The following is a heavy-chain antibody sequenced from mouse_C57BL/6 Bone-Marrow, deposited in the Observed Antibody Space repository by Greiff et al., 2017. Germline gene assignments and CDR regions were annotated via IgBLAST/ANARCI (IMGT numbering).Heavy chain of an antibody. CDR1: GFTFSSYT. V-gene: IGHV5-9*01. J-gene: IGHJ1*03. CDR2: ISGGGGNT. Sequence: EVHLVESGGGLVKPGGSLKLSCAASGFTFSSYTMSWVRQTPEKRLQWVAAISGGGGNTYYPDSVKGRFTISRDNDKTILYLQMSSRRSEDTALYYCSRQVTTVLATKYFDVWGTGTTVTVSS. D-gene: IGHD1-1*01. CDR3: SRQVTTVLATKYFDV.